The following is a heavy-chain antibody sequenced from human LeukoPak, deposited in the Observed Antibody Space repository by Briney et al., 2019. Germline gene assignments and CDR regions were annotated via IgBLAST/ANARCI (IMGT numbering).Heavy chain of an antibody. CDR1: GGSISSYY. D-gene: IGHD1-26*01. CDR3: ARDHGTYPYYFDY. J-gene: IGHJ4*02. CDR2: IYYSGST. Sequence: SETLSLTCTVSGGSISSYYWSWIRQPPGKGLEWIGYIYYSGSTNYNPSLKSRVTISVDTSKNQFSLKLSSVTAADTAVYYCARDHGTYPYYFDYWGQGTLVTVSS. V-gene: IGHV4-59*12.